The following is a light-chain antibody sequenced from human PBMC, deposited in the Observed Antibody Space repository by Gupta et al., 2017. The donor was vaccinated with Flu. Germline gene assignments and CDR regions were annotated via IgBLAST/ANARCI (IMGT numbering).Light chain of an antibody. CDR1: SSDLRDYEF. CDR3: TSFTTTSIPV. V-gene: IGLV2-14*01. J-gene: IGLJ1*01. CDR2: EVR. Sequence: QSALTQPASVSGSPGQSITISCTGTSSDLRDYEFVSWYQQHPGKVPKLFIYEVRRRSAGVAKRFDGSKSGNTASLTISGLQAEDEADYYCTSFTTTSIPVFGSGTTVTVL.